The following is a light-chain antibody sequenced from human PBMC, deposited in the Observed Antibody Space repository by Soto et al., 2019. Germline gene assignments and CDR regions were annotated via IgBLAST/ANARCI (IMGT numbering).Light chain of an antibody. CDR3: QSYDSSNLII. V-gene: IGLV6-57*04. J-gene: IGLJ2*01. CDR1: SGSIASNY. Sequence: FLLTQPHSVSESPGKTVTISCTRSSGSIASNYVQWYRQRPGSAPTPVIYEDTERPSGLPDRFSGSIDTSSNSASLTIFELKTEDEADYYCQSYDSSNLIIFGGGTQLTVL. CDR2: EDT.